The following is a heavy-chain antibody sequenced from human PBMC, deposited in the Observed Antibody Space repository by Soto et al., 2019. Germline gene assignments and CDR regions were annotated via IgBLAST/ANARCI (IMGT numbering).Heavy chain of an antibody. Sequence: RSPTCPLHAGSVNGSYWKWIDQTPGKGLEWIGEINHTGGTHYNPSPKSRVTMSVDTSKNQFSLRLSSVTAADTAIYYCATRITVFGLLIPPFDPWGQGTQVTVS. CDR1: AGSVNGSY. CDR3: ATRITVFGLLIPPFDP. CDR2: INHTGGT. D-gene: IGHD3-3*01. V-gene: IGHV4-34*01. J-gene: IGHJ5*02.